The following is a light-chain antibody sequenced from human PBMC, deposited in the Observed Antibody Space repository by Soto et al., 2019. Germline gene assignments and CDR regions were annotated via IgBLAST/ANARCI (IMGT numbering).Light chain of an antibody. CDR3: QQRNVWPPIT. Sequence: EIILTQSPPTLSLCSGERATPHCGASQSVSSSYLAWYQQKPGLAPRLLIYDASSRATGIPDRISGSVSGTDFTLTISRLEPEDFAVYYCQQRNVWPPITFGQGTLLEI. V-gene: IGKV3D-20*02. J-gene: IGKJ5*01. CDR2: DAS. CDR1: QSVSSSY.